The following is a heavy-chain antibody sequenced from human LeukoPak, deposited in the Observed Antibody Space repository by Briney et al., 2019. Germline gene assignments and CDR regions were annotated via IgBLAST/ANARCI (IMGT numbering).Heavy chain of an antibody. CDR2: ISSSSSYI. V-gene: IGHV3-21*01. Sequence: GGSLRLSCAASGFTFSSYSMNWVRRAPGKGLEWVSSISSSSSYIYYADSVKGRFTISRDNAKNSLYLQMNSLRAEDTAVYYCAVLHDYGDYQSAFDIWGQGTMVAVSS. CDR3: AVLHDYGDYQSAFDI. CDR1: GFTFSSYS. J-gene: IGHJ3*02. D-gene: IGHD4-17*01.